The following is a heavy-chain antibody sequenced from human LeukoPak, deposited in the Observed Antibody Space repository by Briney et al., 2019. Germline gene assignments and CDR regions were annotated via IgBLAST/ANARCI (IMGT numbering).Heavy chain of an antibody. D-gene: IGHD4-17*01. CDR3: AKPGPLRPWDWFDP. CDR2: IRYDGSNK. J-gene: IGHJ5*02. CDR1: GFAFSSYG. Sequence: PGGSLRLSCAASGFAFSSYGMHWVRQAPGKGLEWVAFIRYDGSNKYYADSVKGRFTISRDNSKNTLYLQMNSLRAEDTAVYYCAKPGPLRPWDWFDPWGQGTLVTVSS. V-gene: IGHV3-30*02.